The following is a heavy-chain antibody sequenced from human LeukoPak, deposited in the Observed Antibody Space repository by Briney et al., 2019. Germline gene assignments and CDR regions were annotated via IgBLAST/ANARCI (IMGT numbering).Heavy chain of an antibody. CDR2: IIPIFGTA. CDR3: ARLLYYDSSGYLSYDFDY. CDR1: GGTFSSYA. Sequence: SVKVSCTASGGTFSSYAISWVRQAPGQGLEWMGGIIPIFGTANYAQKFQGRVTITADESTSTAYMELSSLRSEDTAVYYCARLLYYDSSGYLSYDFDYWGQGTLVTVSS. J-gene: IGHJ4*02. V-gene: IGHV1-69*13. D-gene: IGHD3-22*01.